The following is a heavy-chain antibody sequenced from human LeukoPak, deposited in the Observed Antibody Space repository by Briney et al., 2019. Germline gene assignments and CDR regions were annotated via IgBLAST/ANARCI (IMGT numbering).Heavy chain of an antibody. CDR2: ISDSSSTI. CDR1: GFIFSDYS. D-gene: IGHD6-13*01. J-gene: IGHJ4*02. V-gene: IGHV3-48*01. Sequence: GGSLRLSCVASGFIFSDYSMNWVRQAPGKGLEWVAYISDSSSTIYYADSVKGRFTISRDNAKKSLYLQMNSLRVEDTAAYYCARGSWSQNFDYWGQGTLVTVSS. CDR3: ARGSWSQNFDY.